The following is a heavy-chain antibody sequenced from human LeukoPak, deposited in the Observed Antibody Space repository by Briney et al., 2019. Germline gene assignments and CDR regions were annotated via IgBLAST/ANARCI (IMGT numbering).Heavy chain of an antibody. CDR3: ARRGPVSGWFGD. CDR1: GSNFSNYW. CDR2: IYPGDSCT. D-gene: IGHD6-19*01. Sequence: PGEPLKISCSGSGSNFSNYWSGWVRQPPGKGLGWRGIIYPGDSCTRYSPSFQGQVTVSADKSIRTAYLQWGSLKASDTAMYYCARRGPVSGWFGDWGQGTLVTVSS. V-gene: IGHV5-51*02. J-gene: IGHJ4*02.